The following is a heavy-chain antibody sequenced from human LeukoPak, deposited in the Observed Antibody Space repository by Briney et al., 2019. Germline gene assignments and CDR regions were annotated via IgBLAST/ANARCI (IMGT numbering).Heavy chain of an antibody. Sequence: RWASVKVSCKASGYTFTGQYMHWVRQAPGQGLEWMGWINPNSGGTNYAQKFQGRVTMARDTSISTAYMELSSLRPDDTAVYYRARGSGRQQLWFDPWGQGTLVTVSS. D-gene: IGHD6-13*01. J-gene: IGHJ5*02. V-gene: IGHV1-2*02. CDR2: INPNSGGT. CDR1: GYTFTGQY. CDR3: ARGSGRQQLWFDP.